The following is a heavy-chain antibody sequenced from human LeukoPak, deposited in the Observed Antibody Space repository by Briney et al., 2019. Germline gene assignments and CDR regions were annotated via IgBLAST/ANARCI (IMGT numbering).Heavy chain of an antibody. CDR2: ISRSGSTI. D-gene: IGHD3-10*01. V-gene: IGHV3-48*03. CDR3: ARVLWFGELSHLDY. CDR1: GFTFSSYE. Sequence: PGGSLRLSCAASGFTFSSYEMNWVRQAPGKGLEWVSYISRSGSTIYYADSVKGRFTISRDNAKNSLYLQMNSLRAEDTAVYYCARVLWFGELSHLDYWGQGTLVTVSS. J-gene: IGHJ4*02.